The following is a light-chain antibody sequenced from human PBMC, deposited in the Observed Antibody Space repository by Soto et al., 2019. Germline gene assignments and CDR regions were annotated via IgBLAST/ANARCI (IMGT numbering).Light chain of an antibody. V-gene: IGKV1-27*01. Sequence: DVQMTQSPSSLSASVGDRVIITCRASQGISNYLAWYQQRPGKVPKLLIYAASTLQSGVPSRFSGSGSGTDFTLTINSLQPEDVATYYCQKYNSGPYTFGGGTKLEIK. CDR2: AAS. CDR3: QKYNSGPYT. J-gene: IGKJ4*01. CDR1: QGISNY.